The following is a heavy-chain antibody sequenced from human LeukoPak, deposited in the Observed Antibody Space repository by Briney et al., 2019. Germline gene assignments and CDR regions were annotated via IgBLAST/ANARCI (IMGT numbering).Heavy chain of an antibody. CDR1: GFSFNNYA. Sequence: GGSLRLSCAASGFSFNNYAMSWVRQAPGKGLEWVAVISVRGGSAFYADSVKGRFTISSDNSKNTLYLQMNSLRVEDTAIYYCAKDLPSGYDISLAFEIWGQGTTVTVS. D-gene: IGHD3-9*01. J-gene: IGHJ6*02. CDR2: ISVRGGSA. V-gene: IGHV3-23*01. CDR3: AKDLPSGYDISLAFEI.